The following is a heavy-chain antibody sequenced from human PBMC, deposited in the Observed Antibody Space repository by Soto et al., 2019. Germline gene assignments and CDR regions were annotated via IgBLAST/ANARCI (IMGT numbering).Heavy chain of an antibody. CDR3: ARRQWLDDAFDI. D-gene: IGHD6-19*01. CDR2: ISAYNGNT. J-gene: IGHJ3*02. Sequence: ASVKVSCKASGYTFTSYGISWVRQAPGHGLEWMGWISAYNGNTNYAQKLQGRVTMTTDTSTSTAYMELRSLRSDGTAVYYCARRQWLDDAFDIWGQGTMVTVSS. CDR1: GYTFTSYG. V-gene: IGHV1-18*01.